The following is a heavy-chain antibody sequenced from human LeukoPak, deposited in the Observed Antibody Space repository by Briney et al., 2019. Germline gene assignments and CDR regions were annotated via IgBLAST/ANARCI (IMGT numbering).Heavy chain of an antibody. CDR2: ISPSAYST. CDR3: ARGKRRFDI. CDR1: EFTFSDHY. J-gene: IGHJ4*02. V-gene: IGHV3-11*01. Sequence: GGSLRLSCAASEFTFSDHYMTWIRQSPGKGLEWVSYISPSAYSTYYADSVKGRFSISRDNAKNSLYLQMNSLRVEDTAIYYCARGKRRFDIWGQGTLVTVSS.